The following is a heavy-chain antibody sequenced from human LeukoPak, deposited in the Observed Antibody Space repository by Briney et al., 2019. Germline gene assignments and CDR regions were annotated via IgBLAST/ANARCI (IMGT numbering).Heavy chain of an antibody. CDR1: GFTFNSFS. CDR2: INSRSSSI. J-gene: IGHJ6*02. Sequence: GGSLRLSCAASGFTFNSFSMNWVRQAPGKGLEWISYINSRSSSIDYADSVKGRFTISRDNAKNSLYLQMNSLRDEDTAVYYCAREPPIKDYAMDVGGQGTTVIVS. V-gene: IGHV3-48*02. CDR3: AREPPIKDYAMDV. D-gene: IGHD1-14*01.